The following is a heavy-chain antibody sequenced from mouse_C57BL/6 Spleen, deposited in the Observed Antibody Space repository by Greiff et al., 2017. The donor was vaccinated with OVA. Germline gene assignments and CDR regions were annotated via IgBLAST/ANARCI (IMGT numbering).Heavy chain of an antibody. J-gene: IGHJ2*01. D-gene: IGHD2-5*01. CDR2: ISSGGDYI. Sequence: DVMLVESGEGLVKPGGSLKLSCAASGFTFSSYAMSWVRQTPEKRLEWVAYISSGGDYIYYADTVKGRFTISRDNARNTLYLQMSSLKSEDTAMYYCTRDSPFPYSNYGFDYWGQGTTLTVSS. V-gene: IGHV5-9-1*02. CDR3: TRDSPFPYSNYGFDY. CDR1: GFTFSSYA.